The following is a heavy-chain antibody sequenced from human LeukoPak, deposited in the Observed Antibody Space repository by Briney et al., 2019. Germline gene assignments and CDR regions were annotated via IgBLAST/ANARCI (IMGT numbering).Heavy chain of an antibody. V-gene: IGHV4-39*07. CDR1: GGSISSSSYY. CDR2: IYYSGST. D-gene: IGHD2-2*01. J-gene: IGHJ3*02. Sequence: KSSETLSLTCTVSGGSISSSSYYWGWIRQPPGKGLEWIGSIYYSGSTYYNPSLKSRVTISVDTSKNQFSLKLSSVTAADTAVYYCARRPPGCSSTSCGPGVAFDIWGQGTMVTVSS. CDR3: ARRPPGCSSTSCGPGVAFDI.